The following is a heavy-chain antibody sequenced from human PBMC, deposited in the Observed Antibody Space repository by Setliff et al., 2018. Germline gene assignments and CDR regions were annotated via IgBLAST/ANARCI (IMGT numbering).Heavy chain of an antibody. Sequence: AGGSLRLSCAASGFSFRSYWMAWVRQAPGKGLEWVANTKEDGSEKYYVDSVKGRFTISRDNSRNTAFLQMNRVRPEDSGLYHCARDLIARGLAYWGQGTLVTVSS. V-gene: IGHV3-7*01. J-gene: IGHJ4*02. CDR2: TKEDGSEK. D-gene: IGHD3-10*01. CDR1: GFSFRSYW. CDR3: ARDLIARGLAY.